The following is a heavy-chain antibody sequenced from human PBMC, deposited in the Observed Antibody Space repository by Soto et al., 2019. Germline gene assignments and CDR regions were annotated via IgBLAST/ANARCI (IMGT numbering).Heavy chain of an antibody. V-gene: IGHV1-3*01. D-gene: IGHD2-15*01. CDR1: GYTFTSYA. CDR3: ARAGVVVAATGAFDI. J-gene: IGHJ3*02. Sequence: ASVKVSCKASGYTFTSYAMHCVRQAPGQRLEWMGWINAGNGNTKYSQKFQGRVTITRDTSASTAYMELSSLRSEDTAVYYCARAGVVVAATGAFDIWGQGTMVTVSS. CDR2: INAGNGNT.